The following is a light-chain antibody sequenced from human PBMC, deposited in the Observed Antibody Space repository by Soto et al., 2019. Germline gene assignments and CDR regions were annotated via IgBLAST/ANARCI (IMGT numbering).Light chain of an antibody. CDR3: QSFDTRLNSVV. CDR1: SFNIGAGYD. V-gene: IGLV1-40*01. J-gene: IGLJ2*01. CDR2: GNK. Sequence: QSVVTQPPSVSGAPGQRVTISCTGSSFNIGAGYDVHWYQQFPGRAPKLLIYGNKNRPLGVPDRFSGSKSGTSASLDITGLQAEDEADYYCQSFDTRLNSVVFGGGTKLTVL.